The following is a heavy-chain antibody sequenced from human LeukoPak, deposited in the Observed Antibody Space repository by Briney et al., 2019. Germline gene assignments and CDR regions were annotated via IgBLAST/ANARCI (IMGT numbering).Heavy chain of an antibody. CDR2: IWYDGSNK. J-gene: IGHJ5*02. D-gene: IGHD3-10*01. V-gene: IGHV3-33*01. Sequence: PGRSLRLSCAASGFTFSSYGMHWVRQAPGKGLEWVAVIWYDGSNKYYADSVKGRFTISRDNSKNTLYLQMNSLRAEDTAVYYCARGILRTGEGPVFGPWGQGTLVTVSS. CDR3: ARGILRTGEGPVFGP. CDR1: GFTFSSYG.